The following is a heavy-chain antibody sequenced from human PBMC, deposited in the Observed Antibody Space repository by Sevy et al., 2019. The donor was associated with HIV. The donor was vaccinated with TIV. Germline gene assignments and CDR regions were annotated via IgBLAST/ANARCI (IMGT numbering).Heavy chain of an antibody. J-gene: IGHJ4*02. CDR3: ARGAVVIGTAATPVLDL. CDR1: DDSINSYY. D-gene: IGHD2-2*01. CDR2: IYKNIGST. Sequence: SETLSLTCSVSDDSINSYYWSWIRQPPGKGLEWIGYIYKNIGSTSYNPSLTSRVTISVDTSKNQFSLKLASVTAADTAVYYCARGAVVIGTAATPVLDLWGEGSLVTVSS. V-gene: IGHV4-59*08.